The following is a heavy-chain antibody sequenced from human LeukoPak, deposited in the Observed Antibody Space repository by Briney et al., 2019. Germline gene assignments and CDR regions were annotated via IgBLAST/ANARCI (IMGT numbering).Heavy chain of an antibody. V-gene: IGHV3-48*03. CDR2: ISSSGPTI. J-gene: IGHJ5*02. CDR1: GFTFSRYE. D-gene: IGHD1-26*01. Sequence: GGSLRLSCAASGFTFSRYEMNWVRQAPGKGLEWTSYISSSGPTIYYADSVKGRFSIYRDNAKNSLYLQMNSLRAEDTAVYYCAREEVGATGWFDPWGQGTLVTVPS. CDR3: AREEVGATGWFDP.